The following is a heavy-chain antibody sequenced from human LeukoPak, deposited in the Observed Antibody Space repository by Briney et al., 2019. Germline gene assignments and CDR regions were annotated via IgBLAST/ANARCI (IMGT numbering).Heavy chain of an antibody. Sequence: GGSLRLSCAASGITFSSYGMHWVRQAPGKGLEWVAVIWYDGSNKFYADSVKGRFTISRDNSKNTLFLQMNILRAEDTAEYYCARERLGGGAFDIWGQGTMVTVSS. CDR2: IWYDGSNK. D-gene: IGHD3-16*01. CDR1: GITFSSYG. J-gene: IGHJ3*02. V-gene: IGHV3-33*01. CDR3: ARERLGGGAFDI.